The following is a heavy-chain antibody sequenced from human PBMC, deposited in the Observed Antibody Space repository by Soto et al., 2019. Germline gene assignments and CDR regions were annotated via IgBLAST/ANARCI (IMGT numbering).Heavy chain of an antibody. J-gene: IGHJ4*02. D-gene: IGHD1-1*01. Sequence: ASVKVSCKASGYTCTSYDIYWVRQATGQGLEWMGWMNPNTGNSGYAQKFQGRVTMTSDTSISTAHMELSSLRSEDTAVYYCARRAETNGWNGFGADKYYFDFWGQGTLVTVSS. CDR3: ARRAETNGWNGFGADKYYFDF. CDR1: GYTCTSYD. V-gene: IGHV1-8*01. CDR2: MNPNTGNS.